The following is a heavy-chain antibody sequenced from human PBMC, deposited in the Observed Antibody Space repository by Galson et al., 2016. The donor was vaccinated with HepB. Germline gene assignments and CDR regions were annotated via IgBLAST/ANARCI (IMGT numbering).Heavy chain of an antibody. D-gene: IGHD3-10*01. CDR3: AKDLQVSPLWFGELFPDD. CDR1: GFTFRGYA. Sequence: SLRLSCAASGFTFRGYAMSWVRQAPGKGLEWLSAITAAGGVTYYADSVKGRFTIARDNSKNTLYLEMSSLRVEDTAVYYCAKDLQVSPLWFGELFPDDWGLGTLVAVSS. CDR2: ITAAGGVT. V-gene: IGHV3-23*01. J-gene: IGHJ4*02.